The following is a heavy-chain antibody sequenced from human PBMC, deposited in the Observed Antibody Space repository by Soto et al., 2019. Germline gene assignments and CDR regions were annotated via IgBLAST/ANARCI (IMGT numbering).Heavy chain of an antibody. V-gene: IGHV1-69*02. CDR3: ASVGVYGAGPFDY. CDR2: IIPILGIA. CDR1: GGTFSSYT. Sequence: SVKVSCKASGGTFSSYTISLVRQAPGQGLEWMGRIIPILGIANYAQKFQGRVTITADKSTSTAYMELSSLRSEDTAVYYCASVGVYGAGPFDYWGQGTLVTVSS. J-gene: IGHJ4*02. D-gene: IGHD3-16*01.